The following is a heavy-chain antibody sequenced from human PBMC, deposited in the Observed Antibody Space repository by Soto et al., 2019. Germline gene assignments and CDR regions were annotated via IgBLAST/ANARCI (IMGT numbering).Heavy chain of an antibody. J-gene: IGHJ4*02. CDR3: AIPQLGELPDY. D-gene: IGHD1-26*01. CDR2: INSDGSST. CDR1: GFTFSSYW. Sequence: EVQLVESGGGLVQPGGSLRLSCAASGFTFSSYWMHWVRQAPGKGLVWVSRINSDGSSTSYADSVEGRFTISRDNAKNTLYLQMNSLRAEDTAVYYCAIPQLGELPDYWGQGTLVTVSS. V-gene: IGHV3-74*01.